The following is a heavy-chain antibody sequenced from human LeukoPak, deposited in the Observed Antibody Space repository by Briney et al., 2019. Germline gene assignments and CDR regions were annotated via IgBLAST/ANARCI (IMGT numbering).Heavy chain of an antibody. CDR2: FYYSGRT. J-gene: IGHJ6*03. CDR1: GGSISSYY. D-gene: IGHD6-13*01. CDR3: ARQEGIAAARGYMDV. Sequence: SETLSLTCTVSGGSISSYYWSWVRQPPGKGLEWIGYFYYSGRTNYNPSLKSRVTISVDTSKNQFSLKLSSVTAADTAVYYCARQEGIAAARGYMDVWGKGTTVTVSS. V-gene: IGHV4-59*08.